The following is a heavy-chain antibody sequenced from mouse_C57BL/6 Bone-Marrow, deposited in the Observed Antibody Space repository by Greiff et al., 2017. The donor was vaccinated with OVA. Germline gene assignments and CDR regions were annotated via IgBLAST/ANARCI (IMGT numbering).Heavy chain of an antibody. V-gene: IGHV1-64*01. J-gene: IGHJ3*01. CDR2: IHPNSGST. Sequence: VQLQQPGAELVKPGASVKLSCKASGYTFTSYWMHWVKQRPGQGLEWIGMIHPNSGSTNYNEKFKSKATMPVDKSSSPAYMQLSSLTSEDFAVYYCARGYYGSRGPPWFAYWGQGTLVTVSA. D-gene: IGHD1-1*01. CDR3: ARGYYGSRGPPWFAY. CDR1: GYTFTSYW.